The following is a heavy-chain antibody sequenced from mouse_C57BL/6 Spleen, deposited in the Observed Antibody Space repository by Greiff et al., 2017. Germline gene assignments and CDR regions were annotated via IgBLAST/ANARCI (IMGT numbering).Heavy chain of an antibody. J-gene: IGHJ2*01. Sequence: EVQLQQSGPELVKPGASVKISCKASGYSFTGYYMNWVKQSPEKSLEWIGEINPSTGGTTYNQKFKAKATLTVDKSSSTAYMQLKSLTSEDSAVYYGAREEGGDYGNFDYWGQGTTLTVSS. V-gene: IGHV1-42*01. D-gene: IGHD2-4*01. CDR3: AREEGGDYGNFDY. CDR2: INPSTGGT. CDR1: GYSFTGYY.